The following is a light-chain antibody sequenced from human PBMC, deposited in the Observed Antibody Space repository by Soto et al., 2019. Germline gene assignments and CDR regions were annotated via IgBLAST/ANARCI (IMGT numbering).Light chain of an antibody. CDR1: QSVSSSY. Sequence: EIVLTQSPGTLSLSPGERATLSCRASQSVSSSYLAWYQQKPGQAPRLLIYGASSRATGMADRFSGRGSGTEFTLTISRLEQEDVAVYYCQQYGSSPPLTFGGGTKVEIK. CDR3: QQYGSSPPLT. J-gene: IGKJ4*01. V-gene: IGKV3-20*01. CDR2: GAS.